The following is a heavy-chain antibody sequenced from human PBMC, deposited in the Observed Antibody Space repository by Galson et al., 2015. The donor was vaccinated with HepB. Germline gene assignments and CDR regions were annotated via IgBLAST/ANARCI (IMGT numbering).Heavy chain of an antibody. CDR2: IRSKANSYAT. CDR3: TSMGYSGSVPRVD. D-gene: IGHD1-26*01. CDR1: GFTFSGSA. V-gene: IGHV3-73*01. Sequence: SLRLSCATSGFTFSGSAMHWVRQASGKGLEWVGRIRSKANSYATAYAASVKGRFTISRDDSKNTAYLQMNSLKTEDTAVYYCTSMGYSGSVPRVDWGQGTLVTVSS. J-gene: IGHJ4*02.